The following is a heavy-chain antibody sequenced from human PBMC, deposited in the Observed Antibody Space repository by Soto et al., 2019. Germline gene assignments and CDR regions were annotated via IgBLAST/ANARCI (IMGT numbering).Heavy chain of an antibody. V-gene: IGHV3-53*01. D-gene: IGHD5-18*01. CDR3: ARDLPGAAMVIPNGMDV. Sequence: EVQLVESGGGLIQPGGSLRLYCAASGFTVSTYSMNWVRQAPGKGLEWVSVAYGDMTTFYADSVKGRFTISRDNAKNSLYLQMNSLRAEDAAVYYCARDLPGAAMVIPNGMDVWGQGTTVTVSS. CDR1: GFTVSTYS. J-gene: IGHJ6*02. CDR2: AYGDMTT.